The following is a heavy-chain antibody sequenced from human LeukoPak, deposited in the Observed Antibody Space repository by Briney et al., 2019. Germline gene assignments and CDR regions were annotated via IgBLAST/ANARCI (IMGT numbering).Heavy chain of an antibody. CDR2: TYWDDDK. CDR3: AHRRPYYDSSGYFRVSNAFDI. Sequence: SGPTLVNPTQTLTLTCTFSGFSLSTSGVGVGWIRQPPGKALEWLALTYWDDDKRYSPSLKSRLTITKDTSKNQVVLTMTNMDPVDTATYYCAHRRPYYDSSGYFRVSNAFDIWGQGTMVTVSS. V-gene: IGHV2-5*02. D-gene: IGHD3-22*01. J-gene: IGHJ3*02. CDR1: GFSLSTSGVG.